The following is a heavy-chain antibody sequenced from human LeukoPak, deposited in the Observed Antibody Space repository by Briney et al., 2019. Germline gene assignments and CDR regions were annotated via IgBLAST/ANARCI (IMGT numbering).Heavy chain of an antibody. CDR2: IRVSGST. Sequence: GGSLRLSCTTSGFTFSSYALSWVRQAPGKGLEWVSGIRVSGSTYYPDSVTGRFTISRDNSKNTLYLQMNSLRAEDTAVYYCARAGIQLWSGGFDCWGQGTLVTVSS. CDR3: ARAGIQLWSGGFDC. D-gene: IGHD5-18*01. CDR1: GFTFSSYA. J-gene: IGHJ4*02. V-gene: IGHV3-23*01.